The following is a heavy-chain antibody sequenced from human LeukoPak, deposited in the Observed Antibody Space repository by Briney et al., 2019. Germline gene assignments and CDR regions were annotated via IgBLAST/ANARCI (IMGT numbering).Heavy chain of an antibody. CDR3: ARGVGGSYLFDY. CDR1: GFTFSNYD. CDR2: IWYDGTNK. J-gene: IGHJ4*02. D-gene: IGHD1-26*01. V-gene: IGHV3-33*01. Sequence: PGGSLRLSCAASGFTFSNYDMHWVRQAPGKGLEWVAVIWYDGTNKYYADSVKGRFTISRGNSKNTLYLQMNSLRAEDTAVYYCARGVGGSYLFDYWGQGTLVTVSS.